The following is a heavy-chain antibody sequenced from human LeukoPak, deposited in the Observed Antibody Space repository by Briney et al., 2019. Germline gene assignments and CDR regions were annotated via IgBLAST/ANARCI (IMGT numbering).Heavy chain of an antibody. CDR3: ASTPVVVLAANDFDY. CDR2: IYSGGST. CDR1: GFTVSSNY. D-gene: IGHD2-15*01. J-gene: IGHJ4*02. Sequence: QPGGSLRLSCAASGFTVSSNYMSWVRQAPGKGLEWVSVIYSGGSTYYADSAKGRFTISRDNSKNTLYPQMNSLRAEDTAVYYCASTPVVVLAANDFDYRGQGTLVTVSS. V-gene: IGHV3-66*01.